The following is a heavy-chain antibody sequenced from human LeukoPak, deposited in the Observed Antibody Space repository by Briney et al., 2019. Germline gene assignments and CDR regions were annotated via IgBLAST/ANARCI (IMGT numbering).Heavy chain of an antibody. CDR3: ARTEESGYSYRYFGYYYYMDV. Sequence: SEALSLTCTVSGGSISSYYWSWIRQPPGKGLEWIGYIYYSGSTHYNPSLKSRVTISVDTSKNQFSLKLSSVTAADTAVYYCARTEESGYSYRYFGYYYYMDVWGKGTTVTVSS. D-gene: IGHD5-18*01. CDR1: GGSISSYY. V-gene: IGHV4-59*01. J-gene: IGHJ6*03. CDR2: IYYSGST.